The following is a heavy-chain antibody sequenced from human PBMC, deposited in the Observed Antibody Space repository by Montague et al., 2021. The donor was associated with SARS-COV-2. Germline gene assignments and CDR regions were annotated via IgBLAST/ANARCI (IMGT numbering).Heavy chain of an antibody. D-gene: IGHD6-13*01. CDR3: ARGESYSTSWYYFFDY. CDR1: GGSVSSYY. V-gene: IGHV4-59*02. Sequence: SETLSLTCTVSGGSVSSYYWSWIRQPPGKGLEWIGYIYYSGNTSYNPSLKSRVTISVDTSKNQVSLKLSSVTAADTAVYYCARGESYSTSWYYFFDYWGQGTLVTVSS. CDR2: IYYSGNT. J-gene: IGHJ4*02.